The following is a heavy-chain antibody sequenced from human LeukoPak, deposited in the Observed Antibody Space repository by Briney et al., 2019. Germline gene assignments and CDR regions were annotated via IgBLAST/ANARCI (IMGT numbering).Heavy chain of an antibody. V-gene: IGHV3-23*01. CDR3: ANDFRYYFGSGTAS. D-gene: IGHD3-10*01. Sequence: GGSLRLSCAASGLTFSSYVMFWVREAPGKGLEWVSYLTGSGGAADYADSVKGRFTTSRDNSKNTVYLQMNSLSAEDTAIYYCANDFRYYFGSGTASWGQGTLVTVSS. CDR1: GLTFSSYV. CDR2: LTGSGGAA. J-gene: IGHJ5*02.